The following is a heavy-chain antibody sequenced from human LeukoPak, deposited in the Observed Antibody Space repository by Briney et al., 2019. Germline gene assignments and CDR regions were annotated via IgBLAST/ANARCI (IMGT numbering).Heavy chain of an antibody. D-gene: IGHD3-16*02. V-gene: IGHV4-34*01. CDR2: INHSGST. CDR3: ARSNIMITFGGVIAEDYFDY. CDR1: GGSFSGYY. Sequence: PSETLSLTCAVYGGSFSGYYWSWIRQPPGKGLEWIGEINHSGSTNYNPSLKSRVTISVDTSKNQFSLKLSSVTAADTAVYYCARSNIMITFGGVIAEDYFDYWGQGTLVTVSS. J-gene: IGHJ4*02.